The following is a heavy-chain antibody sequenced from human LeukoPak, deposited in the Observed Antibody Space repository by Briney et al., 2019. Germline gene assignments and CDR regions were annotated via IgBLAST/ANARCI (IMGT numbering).Heavy chain of an antibody. CDR2: IKQDGSEK. CDR3: ARGGTTVTPGDN. CDR1: GFTVSSNY. J-gene: IGHJ4*02. D-gene: IGHD4-17*01. V-gene: IGHV3-7*05. Sequence: QPGGSLRLSCAASGFTVSSNYMSWVRQAPGKGLEWVANIKQDGSEKYYVDSVKGRFTISRDNAKNSVYLQMNSLRAEDTAVYYCARGGTTVTPGDNWGQGTLVTVSS.